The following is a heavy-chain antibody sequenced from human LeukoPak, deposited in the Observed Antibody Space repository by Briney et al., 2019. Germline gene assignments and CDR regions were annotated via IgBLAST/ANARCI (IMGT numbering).Heavy chain of an antibody. CDR1: GFTFRNYG. Sequence: GGSLRLSCAASGFTFRNYGMNWVRQAPGKGLEWVTIIWYDGSNKYYADSVKGRFIISRDNSKNTLYLQMNSLRAEDTAVYYCARDYGDYYGVVYWGQGTLVTVSS. CDR2: IWYDGSNK. CDR3: ARDYGDYYGVVY. V-gene: IGHV3-33*01. J-gene: IGHJ4*02. D-gene: IGHD4-17*01.